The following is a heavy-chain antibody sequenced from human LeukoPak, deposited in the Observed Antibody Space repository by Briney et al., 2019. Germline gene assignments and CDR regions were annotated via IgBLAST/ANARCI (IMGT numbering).Heavy chain of an antibody. CDR2: IYPGDSDT. J-gene: IGHJ4*02. CDR1: GYSFTSYW. V-gene: IGHV5-51*01. Sequence: GESLKISCKGSGYSFTSYWIGWVRQMPGRGLEWMGIIYPGDSDTRYSPSFQGQVTISADKSINTAYLQWSSLRASDTAMYSGARGNYYDSRGNPEDWGQETLVTVSS. D-gene: IGHD3-22*01. CDR3: ARGNYYDSRGNPED.